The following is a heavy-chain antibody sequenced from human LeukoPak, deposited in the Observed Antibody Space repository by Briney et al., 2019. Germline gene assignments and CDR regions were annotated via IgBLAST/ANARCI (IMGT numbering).Heavy chain of an antibody. CDR2: IWYDGSNK. V-gene: IGHV3-33*01. CDR1: GFTFSSYG. CDR3: ARDPGVEMATITLDY. J-gene: IGHJ4*02. Sequence: GRSLRLSCAASGFTFSSYGMHWVRQAPGKGLEWVAVIWYDGSNKYYADSVKGRFTISRDNSKNALYLQMNSLRAEDTAVYYCARDPGVEMATITLDYWGQGTLVTVPS. D-gene: IGHD5-24*01.